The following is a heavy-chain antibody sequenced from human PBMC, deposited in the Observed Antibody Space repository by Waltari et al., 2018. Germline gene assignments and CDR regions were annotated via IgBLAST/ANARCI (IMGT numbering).Heavy chain of an antibody. J-gene: IGHJ3*01. CDR1: GVSITANRHY. CDR3: ATYIGASLGTAAFDV. Sequence: QLQLRESGPGLVKPSETLSLSCSVSGVSITANRHYWGWIRQPPGQGLDWIATISYIGATYYSPSLKSRVTLSRDTSKNQLSLKVDSVTAADTAVYYCATYIGASLGTAAFDVWGQGTMVTVSS. V-gene: IGHV4-39*01. CDR2: ISYIGAT. D-gene: IGHD5-12*01.